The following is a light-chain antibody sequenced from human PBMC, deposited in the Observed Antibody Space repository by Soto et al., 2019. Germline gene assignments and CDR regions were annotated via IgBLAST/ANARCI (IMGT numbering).Light chain of an antibody. CDR3: QQYNNWPPRYT. V-gene: IGKV3-15*01. Sequence: EIVMTQSPATLSVSPGERATLSCRASQSVSSNLAWYQKQPGQAPRLLIYGASTRATCIPASFSGSGSGTELTPTISSLQYEAFAVYYCQQYNNWPPRYTFGQGTKLEIK. CDR1: QSVSSN. J-gene: IGKJ2*01. CDR2: GAS.